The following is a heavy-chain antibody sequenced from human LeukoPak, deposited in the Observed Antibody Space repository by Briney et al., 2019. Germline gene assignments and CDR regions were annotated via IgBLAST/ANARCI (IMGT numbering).Heavy chain of an antibody. CDR1: GYTFTGYY. J-gene: IGHJ4*02. CDR3: ARSPLTIFRPSAIDY. CDR2: INPNSGGT. Sequence: GASVKVSCKASGYTFTGYYMHWVRQAPGQGLEWMGWINPNSGGTNYAQKFQGRVTMTRDTSISTAYMELSRLRSDDTAVYYCARSPLTIFRPSAIDYWGQGTLVTVSS. V-gene: IGHV1-2*02. D-gene: IGHD3-3*01.